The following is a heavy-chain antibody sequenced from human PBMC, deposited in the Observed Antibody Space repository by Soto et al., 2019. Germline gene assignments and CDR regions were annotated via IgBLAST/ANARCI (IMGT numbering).Heavy chain of an antibody. J-gene: IGHJ4*02. CDR1: GYTFTSYG. Sequence: QVHLVQSGAEVKKPGDSVKVSCKASGYTFTSYGITWVRQAPGQGLEWMGWISAHNVNTDYAQKLQGRVIVTRDPSTSAAYMELRSLISDDTAVYYCARGRYGDYWGQGALVTVSS. CDR2: ISAHNVNT. V-gene: IGHV1-18*01. D-gene: IGHD1-1*01. CDR3: ARGRYGDY.